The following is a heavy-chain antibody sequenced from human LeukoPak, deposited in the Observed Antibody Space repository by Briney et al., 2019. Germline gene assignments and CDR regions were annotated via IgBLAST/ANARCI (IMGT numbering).Heavy chain of an antibody. D-gene: IGHD3-22*01. CDR3: ARGHDYDSSVAY. CDR1: GFTVSSNY. J-gene: IGHJ4*02. CDR2: IYSGGST. Sequence: GGSLRLSCAASGFTVSSNYMSWVRQAPGKGLEWVSVIYSGGSTYYADSVKGRFTISRDNSENTVELQMNSLRAEDTAVYYCARGHDYDSSVAYWGQGTLVTVSS. V-gene: IGHV3-66*01.